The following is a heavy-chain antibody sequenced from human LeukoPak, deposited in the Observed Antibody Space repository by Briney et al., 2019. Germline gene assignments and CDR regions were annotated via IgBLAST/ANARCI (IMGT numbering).Heavy chain of an antibody. Sequence: QPGGSLRLSCAASGFTFSSYWMHWVRQAPGKVLVWVSRINSDGSSTSYADSVKGRFTISRDNAKNTLYLQMNSLRAEDTAVYYCARVMTTVTHYYYYGMDVWGQGTTVTVSS. V-gene: IGHV3-74*01. CDR3: ARVMTTVTHYYYYGMDV. D-gene: IGHD4-17*01. J-gene: IGHJ6*02. CDR1: GFTFSSYW. CDR2: INSDGSST.